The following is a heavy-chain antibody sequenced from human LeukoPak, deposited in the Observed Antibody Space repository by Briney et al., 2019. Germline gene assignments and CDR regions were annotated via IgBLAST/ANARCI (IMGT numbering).Heavy chain of an antibody. V-gene: IGHV3-23*01. D-gene: IGHD3-22*01. CDR1: GFTFSSYA. Sequence: GGSLRLSCAAFGFTFSSYAMSWVRQAPGKGLEWVSAISGSGGSTYYADSVKGRLTISRDNSKNTLYLQMNSLRAEDTAVYYCATTLVDSSGYYYFDYWGQGTLVTVSS. CDR2: ISGSGGST. J-gene: IGHJ4*02. CDR3: ATTLVDSSGYYYFDY.